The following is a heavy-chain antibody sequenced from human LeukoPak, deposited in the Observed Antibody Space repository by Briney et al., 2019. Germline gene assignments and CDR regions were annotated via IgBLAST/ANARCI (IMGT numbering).Heavy chain of an antibody. V-gene: IGHV4-39*01. CDR2: GYYSGST. CDR3: ARRTGTAGGNHFDY. Sequence: SETLSLTCTVSGDSISSYYWGWIRQPPGKGLEWIGSGYYSGSTHYSPSLKSRVTISVDTSKNQFSLNLSSMTAADTAVYYCARRTGTAGGNHFDYWGQGTLVTVSS. D-gene: IGHD1/OR15-1a*01. J-gene: IGHJ4*02. CDR1: GDSISSYY.